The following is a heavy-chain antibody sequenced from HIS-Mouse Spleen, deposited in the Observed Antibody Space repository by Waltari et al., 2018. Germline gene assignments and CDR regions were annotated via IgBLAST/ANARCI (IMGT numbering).Heavy chain of an antibody. CDR3: ARPAWGFVGDY. CDR1: VGTFSSYA. V-gene: IGHV1-69*04. D-gene: IGHD3-16*01. Sequence: QVQLVQSGAEVKKPGSSVKVSCKASVGTFSSYAISWVRQAPGQGLEWMGRIIPILGIANYAQKFQGRVTITADKSTSTAYMELSSLRSEDTAVYYCARPAWGFVGDYWGQGTLVTVSS. CDR2: IIPILGIA. J-gene: IGHJ4*02.